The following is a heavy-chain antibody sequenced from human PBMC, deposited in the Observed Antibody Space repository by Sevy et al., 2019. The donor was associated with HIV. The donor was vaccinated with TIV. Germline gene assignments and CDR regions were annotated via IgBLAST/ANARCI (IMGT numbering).Heavy chain of an antibody. CDR3: AKDLNWVITIFVAFDY. Sequence: GGSLRLSCAASGFTFSSYAMSWVRQAPGKGLEWVSAISGSGGSTYYADSVKGRFTISRDNSKNTLYLQMNSLRAEDTAVYYCAKDLNWVITIFVAFDYWGQGTLVTVSS. J-gene: IGHJ4*02. D-gene: IGHD3-3*01. V-gene: IGHV3-23*01. CDR1: GFTFSSYA. CDR2: ISGSGGST.